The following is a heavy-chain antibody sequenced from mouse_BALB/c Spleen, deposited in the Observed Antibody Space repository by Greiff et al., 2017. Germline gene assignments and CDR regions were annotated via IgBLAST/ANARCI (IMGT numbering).Heavy chain of an antibody. CDR1: GYTFTSYY. D-gene: IGHD2-4*01. CDR2: IYPGNVNT. Sequence: QVQLQQSGPELVKPGASVRISCKASGYTFTSYYIHWVKQRPGQGLEWIGWIYPGNVNTKYNEKFKGKATLTADKSSSTAYMQLSSLTSEDSAVYFCARGYYDYDDGFAYWGQGTLVTVSA. J-gene: IGHJ3*01. V-gene: IGHV1S56*01. CDR3: ARGYYDYDDGFAY.